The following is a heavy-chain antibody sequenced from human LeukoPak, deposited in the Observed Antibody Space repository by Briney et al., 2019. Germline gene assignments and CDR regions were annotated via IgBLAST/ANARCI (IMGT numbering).Heavy chain of an antibody. V-gene: IGHV4-30-4*01. CDR2: IFYSGNT. Sequence: SETLSLTCTVSGGSISSGAYYWTWIRQPPGKGLEWIGYIFYSGNTYCNPSLKSRVTISVDTSKNQFSLKLSSVTAADTAVYYCARAMYSYGFYFDYWGQGSLVTVSS. J-gene: IGHJ4*02. CDR3: ARAMYSYGFYFDY. D-gene: IGHD5-18*01. CDR1: GGSISSGAYY.